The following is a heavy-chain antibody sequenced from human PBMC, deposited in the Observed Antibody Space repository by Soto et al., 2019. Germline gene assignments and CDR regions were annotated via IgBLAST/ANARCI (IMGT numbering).Heavy chain of an antibody. J-gene: IGHJ6*02. Sequence: GGSLRLSCAASGFTFDDYAMHWVRQAPGKGLEWVSLISWDGGSTYYADSVKGRFTISRDNSKNSLYLQMNSLRAEATALYYCANSRTMVRGVIQLRYYYGMDVWGQGTTVTVSS. CDR2: ISWDGGST. CDR1: GFTFDDYA. CDR3: ANSRTMVRGVIQLRYYYGMDV. V-gene: IGHV3-43D*04. D-gene: IGHD3-10*01.